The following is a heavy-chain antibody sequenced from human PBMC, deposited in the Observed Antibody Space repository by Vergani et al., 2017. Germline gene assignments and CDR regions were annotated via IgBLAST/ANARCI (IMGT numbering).Heavy chain of an antibody. CDR3: AISESPWYYYGMDV. J-gene: IGHJ6*02. CDR1: GYSYSSYW. Sequence: EVKLVQSGAEVKTPGESLTISCKGSGYSYSSYWIGWVRQLPGKGLEWMGIIYPGDSDTRYSPSFQGQVTISSDKSMSTAYLQWSSLKASDTAMYYCAISESPWYYYGMDVWGQGTTVTVSS. D-gene: IGHD3-10*01. CDR2: IYPGDSDT. V-gene: IGHV5-51*01.